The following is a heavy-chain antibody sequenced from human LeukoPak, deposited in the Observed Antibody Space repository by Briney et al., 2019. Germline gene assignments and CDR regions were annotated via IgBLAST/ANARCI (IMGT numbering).Heavy chain of an antibody. CDR3: AKDLHDYGGNSALDY. V-gene: IGHV3-30-3*01. CDR2: ISYDGSNK. Sequence: PGGSLRLSCAASGFTFSSYAMHWVRQAPGKGLEWVAVISYDGSNKYYADSVKGRFTISRDNSKNTLYLQMNSLRAEDTAVYYCAKDLHDYGGNSALDYWGQGTLVTVSS. D-gene: IGHD4-23*01. CDR1: GFTFSSYA. J-gene: IGHJ4*02.